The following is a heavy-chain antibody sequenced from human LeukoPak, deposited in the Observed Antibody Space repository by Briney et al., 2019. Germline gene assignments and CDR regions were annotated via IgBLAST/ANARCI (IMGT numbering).Heavy chain of an antibody. CDR3: TRHFGSGRDDY. Sequence: PSETLSLTCTVSVGSISSSNYYWSWIRQPPGKGLEWIGSIHYSGSTYYNPSLKSRVTVSVDMSKNQFTVNLSSVTAADTAVYYCTRHFGSGRDDYWGQGTLVTVSS. J-gene: IGHJ4*02. CDR1: VGSISSSNYY. V-gene: IGHV4-39*01. D-gene: IGHD3-10*01. CDR2: IHYSGST.